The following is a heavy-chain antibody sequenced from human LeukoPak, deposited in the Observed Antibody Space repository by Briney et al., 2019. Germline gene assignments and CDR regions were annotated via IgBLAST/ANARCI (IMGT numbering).Heavy chain of an antibody. CDR1: GFTFSSYW. V-gene: IGHV3-7*01. CDR2: IKQDGSEK. D-gene: IGHD2-2*01. Sequence: GGSLRLSCAASGFTFSSYWMSWVRQAPGKGLEWVANIKQDGSEKYYVDSVKGRFTISRDNAKNSLYLQMNSLRAEDTAVYYCARKYCSSTSCEYYYYYDMDVWGQGTTVTVSS. J-gene: IGHJ6*02. CDR3: ARKYCSSTSCEYYYYYDMDV.